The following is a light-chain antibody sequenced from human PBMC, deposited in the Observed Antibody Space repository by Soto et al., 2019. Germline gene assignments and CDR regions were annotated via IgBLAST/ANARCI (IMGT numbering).Light chain of an antibody. V-gene: IGLV2-18*02. Sequence: QSALTQPPSVSGSPQQSVAISCTGTSSDVGGNNRVSWYQQPPGKAPKLLIYYVSNRPSGGSTRFSGSKSGNTASLTISGLQAEDEADYYCTSYASGSAYVFGPGTKLTVL. CDR1: SSDVGGNNR. CDR2: YVS. J-gene: IGLJ1*01. CDR3: TSYASGSAYV.